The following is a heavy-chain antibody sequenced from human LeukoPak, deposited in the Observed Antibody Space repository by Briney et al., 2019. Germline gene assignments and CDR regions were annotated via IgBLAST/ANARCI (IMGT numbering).Heavy chain of an antibody. Sequence: PGGSLRLSCAASGFTFSSYWMSWVRQAPGKGLEWVANMKQDGSEKYYVDSVKGRFTISRDNAKNSLYLQMNSLRAEDTAVYYCARDYDCSSTSCYGSQYYFDYWGQGTLVTVSS. CDR1: GFTFSSYW. J-gene: IGHJ4*02. V-gene: IGHV3-7*01. D-gene: IGHD2-2*01. CDR3: ARDYDCSSTSCYGSQYYFDY. CDR2: MKQDGSEK.